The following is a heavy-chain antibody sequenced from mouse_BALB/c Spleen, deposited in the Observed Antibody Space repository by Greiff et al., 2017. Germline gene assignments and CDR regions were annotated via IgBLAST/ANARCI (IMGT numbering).Heavy chain of an antibody. CDR2: ISDGGSYT. V-gene: IGHV5-4*02. J-gene: IGHJ2*01. Sequence: EVQGVESGGGLVKPGGSLKLSCAASGFTFSDYYMYWVRQTPEKRLEWVATISDGGSYTYYPDSVKGRFTISRDNAKNNLYLQMSSLKSEDTAMYYCARVGYYGSSYGYFDYWGQGTTLTVSS. CDR1: GFTFSDYY. D-gene: IGHD1-1*01. CDR3: ARVGYYGSSYGYFDY.